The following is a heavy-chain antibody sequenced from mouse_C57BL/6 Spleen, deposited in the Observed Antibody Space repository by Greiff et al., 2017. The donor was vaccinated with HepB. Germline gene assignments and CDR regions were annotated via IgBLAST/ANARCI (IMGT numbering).Heavy chain of an antibody. V-gene: IGHV1-53*01. D-gene: IGHD1-1*01. Sequence: QVQLQQPGTELVKPGASVKLSCKASGYTFTSYWMHWVKQRPGQGLEWIGNINPSNGGTNYNEKFKSKATLTVDKSSSTAYMQLSSLTSEDSAVYYGARCITPVVAPYFGCWGQGTTLTVSS. CDR2: INPSNGGT. J-gene: IGHJ2*01. CDR1: GYTFTSYW. CDR3: ARCITPVVAPYFGC.